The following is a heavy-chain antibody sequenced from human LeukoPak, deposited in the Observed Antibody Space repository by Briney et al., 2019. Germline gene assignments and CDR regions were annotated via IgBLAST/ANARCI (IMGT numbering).Heavy chain of an antibody. CDR3: ARVRVRYYYYYMDV. D-gene: IGHD3-3*01. CDR1: GFTFSSYG. V-gene: IGHV3-30*02. CDR2: IRYDGSNK. J-gene: IGHJ6*03. Sequence: GGSLRLSCAASGFTFSSYGMHWVRQAPGKGLEWVAFIRYDGSNKYYADSVKGRFTISRDNSKNTLYLQMNSLRAEDTAVYYCARVRVRYYYYYMDVWGKGTTVTVSS.